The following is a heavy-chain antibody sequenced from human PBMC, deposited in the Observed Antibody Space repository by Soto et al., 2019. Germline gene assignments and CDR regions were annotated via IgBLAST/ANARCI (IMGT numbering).Heavy chain of an antibody. D-gene: IGHD6-6*01. V-gene: IGHV4-31*03. CDR3: ARRGGSSSGYYYYAMDV. J-gene: IGHJ6*02. CDR1: SDSMNSGGYY. CDR2: IYSNGDT. Sequence: QVQLQESGPGLVKPSQTLSLTCSVSSDSMNSGGYYWSWIRQHPGKGLEWIGYIYSNGDTYYNPSLKSRVTISVDTSKNQFSLNLTPVTAADTAVYYCARRGGSSSGYYYYAMDVWGQGTTVTVSS.